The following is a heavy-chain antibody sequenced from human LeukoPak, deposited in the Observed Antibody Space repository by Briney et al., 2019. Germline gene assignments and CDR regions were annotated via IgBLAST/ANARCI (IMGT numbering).Heavy chain of an antibody. J-gene: IGHJ4*02. D-gene: IGHD6-13*01. Sequence: ASVKVSCKAPGYTFTGYYMHWVRQAPGQGLEWMGWISAYNGNINYAQKLQGRVTMTTDTSTSTAYMELRSLRSDDTAVYYCAREGQQLVQDFDYWGQGTLVTVSS. V-gene: IGHV1-18*04. CDR2: ISAYNGNI. CDR1: GYTFTGYY. CDR3: AREGQQLVQDFDY.